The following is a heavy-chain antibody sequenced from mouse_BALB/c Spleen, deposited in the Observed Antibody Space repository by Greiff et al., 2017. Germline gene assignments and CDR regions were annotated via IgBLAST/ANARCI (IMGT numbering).Heavy chain of an antibody. J-gene: IGHJ4*01. D-gene: IGHD2-14*01. V-gene: IGHV2-6-7*01. CDR1: GFSLTGYG. CDR2: IWGDGST. CDR3: ARDSTYYRYDVGLYYAMDY. Sequence: VQLQESGPGLVAPSQSLSITCTVSGFSLTGYGVNWVRQPPGKGLEWLGMIWGDGSTDYNSALKSRLSISKDNSKSQVFLKMNSLQTDDTARYYCARDSTYYRYDVGLYYAMDYWGQGTSVTVSS.